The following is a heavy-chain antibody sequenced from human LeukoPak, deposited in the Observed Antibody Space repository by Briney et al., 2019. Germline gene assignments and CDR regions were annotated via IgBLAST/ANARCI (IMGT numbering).Heavy chain of an antibody. Sequence: GSLRLSCAASGFTFSNYWMHWVRQAPGKGLEWIGEINHSGSTNYNPSLKSRVTISVDTSKNQFSLKLSSVTAADTAVYYCARGSYCGGDCSTGADAFDIWGQGTMVTVSS. CDR2: INHSGST. D-gene: IGHD2-21*02. CDR3: ARGSYCGGDCSTGADAFDI. V-gene: IGHV4-34*01. J-gene: IGHJ3*02. CDR1: GFTFSNYW.